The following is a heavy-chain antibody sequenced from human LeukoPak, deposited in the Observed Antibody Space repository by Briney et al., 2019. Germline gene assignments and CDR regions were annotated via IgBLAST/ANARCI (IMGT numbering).Heavy chain of an antibody. CDR2: IYTRGST. V-gene: IGHV4-4*07. CDR3: ARATGVVVAATLSFWFDP. CDR1: GGSISSYY. J-gene: IGHJ5*02. D-gene: IGHD2-15*01. Sequence: PSETLSLTCTVSGGSISSYYWSWIRQPAGKGLEWIGRIYTRGSTNYNPSLKSRVTMSVDTSKNQFSLKLSSVTAADTAVYYCARATGVVVAATLSFWFDPWGQGTLVTVSS.